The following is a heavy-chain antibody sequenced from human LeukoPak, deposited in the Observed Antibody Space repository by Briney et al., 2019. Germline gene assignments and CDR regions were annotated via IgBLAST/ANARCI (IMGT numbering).Heavy chain of an antibody. D-gene: IGHD1-26*01. CDR3: VRDRGTYRPIDY. J-gene: IGHJ4*02. Sequence: GGSLRLSCAASGFTFSNYGMHWVRQAPGKGLEWVSSISYNGTYIYYADSVKGRFTISRDNAQNSLYLQMNSLRAEDTAIYYCVRDRGTYRPIDYWGQGTLVTVSS. V-gene: IGHV3-21*04. CDR1: GFTFSNYG. CDR2: ISYNGTYI.